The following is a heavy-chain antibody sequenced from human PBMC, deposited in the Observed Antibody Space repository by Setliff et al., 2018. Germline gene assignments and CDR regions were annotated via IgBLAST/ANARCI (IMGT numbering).Heavy chain of an antibody. CDR2: IYIGGSA. D-gene: IGHD6-19*01. CDR1: GGSISSYY. J-gene: IGHJ6*03. Sequence: SETLSLTCTVSGGSISSYYWSWIRQPAGKGLEWIGHIYIGGSANYNPSLKSRVTVSMDTSKNQFSLKLNSVTAADMAVYYCAREQWLDPPGYYYMDVWAKGTTVTVSS. V-gene: IGHV4-4*07. CDR3: AREQWLDPPGYYYMDV.